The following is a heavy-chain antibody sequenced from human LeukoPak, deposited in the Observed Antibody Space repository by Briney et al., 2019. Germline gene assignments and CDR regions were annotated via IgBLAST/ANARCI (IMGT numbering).Heavy chain of an antibody. Sequence: PSETLSLTCTVSGGSISSSSYSWGWIRQPPGKGLEWIGSIYYSGSTYYNPSLKSRVTISVDTSKNQFSLKLSSVTAADTAVYYCARWKGVDYYYYYGMDVWGQGTTVTVSS. V-gene: IGHV4-39*01. J-gene: IGHJ6*02. D-gene: IGHD3-3*01. CDR2: IYYSGST. CDR1: GGSISSSSYS. CDR3: ARWKGVDYYYYYGMDV.